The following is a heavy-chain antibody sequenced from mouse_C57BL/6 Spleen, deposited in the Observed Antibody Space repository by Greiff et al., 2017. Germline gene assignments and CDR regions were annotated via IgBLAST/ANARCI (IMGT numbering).Heavy chain of an antibody. V-gene: IGHV1-69*01. Sequence: QVQLQQPGAELVMPGASVKLSCKASGYTFTSYWMHWVKQRPGQGLEWIGEIDPSDSYTNYNQKFKGKSTLTVDKSSSTAYMQLSSLTSEDSAVYYCAHYGISHAMDYWGQGTSVTVSS. CDR1: GYTFTSYW. CDR2: IDPSDSYT. J-gene: IGHJ4*01. D-gene: IGHD1-1*01. CDR3: AHYGISHAMDY.